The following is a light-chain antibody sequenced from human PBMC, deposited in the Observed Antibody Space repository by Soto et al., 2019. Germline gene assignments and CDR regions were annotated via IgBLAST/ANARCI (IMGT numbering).Light chain of an antibody. CDR1: QSISSW. V-gene: IGKV1-5*01. Sequence: DIQMTQSPSTLSASLVYRVTITCRASQSISSWLAWYQQKPGKAPKLLIYDASSLESGVPSRFSGSGSGTEFTLTISSLQPDDFATYYCQQYNSYSWTFGQGTKVDIK. CDR3: QQYNSYSWT. J-gene: IGKJ1*01. CDR2: DAS.